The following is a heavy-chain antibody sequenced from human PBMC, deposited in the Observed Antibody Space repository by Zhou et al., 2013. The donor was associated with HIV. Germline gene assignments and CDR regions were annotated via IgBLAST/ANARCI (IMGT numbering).Heavy chain of an antibody. J-gene: IGHJ4*02. V-gene: IGHV1-18*01. CDR1: GYTFTRYG. CDR3: ARAHHIAVARGPLDY. Sequence: QVQLVQSGAEVKKPGASVKVSCKASGYTFTRYGISCVRQAPGQGLEWVGWISGYNANTNYAQKLQGRVTMTIDTSTTTAYMELMSLTSDDAAIYYCARAHHIAVARGPLDYVGPGNPWSPSRQ. D-gene: IGHD6-19*01. CDR2: ISGYNANT.